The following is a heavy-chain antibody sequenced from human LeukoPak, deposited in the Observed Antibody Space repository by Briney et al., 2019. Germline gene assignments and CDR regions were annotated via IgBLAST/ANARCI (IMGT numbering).Heavy chain of an antibody. D-gene: IGHD2-2*02. V-gene: IGHV4-31*03. CDR2: IYYSGST. J-gene: IGHJ4*02. CDR1: GGSIGSGGYY. CDR3: ARTSLYCSSTSCYTSGFDY. Sequence: SETLSLTCTVSGGSIGSGGYYWSWIRQHPGKGLEWIGYIYYSGSTYYNPSLKSRVTISVDTSKNQFSLKLSSVTAADTAVYYCARTSLYCSSTSCYTSGFDYWGQGTLVTVSS.